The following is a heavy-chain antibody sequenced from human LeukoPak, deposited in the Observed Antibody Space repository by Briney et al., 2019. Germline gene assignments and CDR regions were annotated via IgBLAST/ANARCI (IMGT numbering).Heavy chain of an antibody. V-gene: IGHV7-4-1*02. D-gene: IGHD3-16*01. CDR3: ARVTRGGMARRYYFDY. CDR1: GYTFTSYA. J-gene: IGHJ4*02. Sequence: ASVKVSCKASGYTFTSYAMNWVRQAPGQGLEWMGWINTNTGNPTYAQGFTGRFVFSLDTSVSTAYLQISSLKADDTAVYYCARVTRGGMARRYYFDYWGQGTLVTVSS. CDR2: INTNTGNP.